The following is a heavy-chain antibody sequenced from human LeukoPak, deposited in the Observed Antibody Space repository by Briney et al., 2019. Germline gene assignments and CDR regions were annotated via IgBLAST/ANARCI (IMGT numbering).Heavy chain of an antibody. Sequence: PGGSLRLSCAASGFPFNAYWMTWVRQAPGKGVEGVANIRQDGDTKYYVDSVNGRFTISRDNAMNSLYLQMNSLRAEDTAIYYCARSLPYGTTWYGRSDFWGQGTLVTVSS. V-gene: IGHV3-7*03. CDR2: IRQDGDTK. CDR3: ARSLPYGTTWYGRSDF. J-gene: IGHJ4*02. D-gene: IGHD6-13*01. CDR1: GFPFNAYW.